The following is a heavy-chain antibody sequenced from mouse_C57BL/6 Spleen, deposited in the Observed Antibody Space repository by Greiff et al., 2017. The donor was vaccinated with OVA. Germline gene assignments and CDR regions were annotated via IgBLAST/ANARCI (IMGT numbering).Heavy chain of an antibody. CDR3: TPTYYGSRGGY. Sequence: EVKLMESGGGLVQPGGSMKLSCAASGFTFSDAWMDWVRQSPEKGLEWVAEIRNKANNHATYYAESVKGRFTISRDYSKRSVYLQMNSLRAEDTGIYYCTPTYYGSRGGYWGQGTTLTVSS. CDR2: IRNKANNHAT. CDR1: GFTFSDAW. D-gene: IGHD1-1*01. V-gene: IGHV6-6*01. J-gene: IGHJ2*01.